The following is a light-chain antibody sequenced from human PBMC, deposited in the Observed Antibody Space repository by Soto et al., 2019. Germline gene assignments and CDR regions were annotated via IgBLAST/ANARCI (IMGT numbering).Light chain of an antibody. CDR3: QHYNSYSEA. CDR2: KAS. J-gene: IGKJ1*01. Sequence: DIQMTQSPSTLSGPVGDRVTITSRASRTISSWLAWYQQKPGKAPKPLIYKASTLKSGVPARFSGSGSGTEFTLTISSLQPDDFATYYCQHYNSYSEAFGQGTKVELK. CDR1: RTISSW. V-gene: IGKV1-5*03.